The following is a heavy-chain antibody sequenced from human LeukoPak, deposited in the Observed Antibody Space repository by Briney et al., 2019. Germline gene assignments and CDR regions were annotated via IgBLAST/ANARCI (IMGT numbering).Heavy chain of an antibody. CDR1: GFTVSSNY. D-gene: IGHD5-24*01. V-gene: IGHV3-66*01. CDR2: IHSGGTA. J-gene: IGHJ4*02. CDR3: ARETRDGYTDCYFDY. Sequence: GGSLRLSCAASGFTVSSNYMSWVRQAPGKGLEWVSVIHSGGTAYYADSVKGRFTISRDNSKNTLYLQMNSLRAEDTAVYYCARETRDGYTDCYFDYWGQGTLVTVSS.